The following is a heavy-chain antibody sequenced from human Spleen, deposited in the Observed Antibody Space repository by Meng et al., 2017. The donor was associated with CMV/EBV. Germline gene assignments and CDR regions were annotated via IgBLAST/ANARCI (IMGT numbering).Heavy chain of an antibody. CDR3: ARSHDWLYGMDV. Sequence: GESLKISCAASGFMFDDYGMSWVRQVPGKGLEWVSLIYGGGTTHNADSMKGRFTISRDNSKNTVYLQMNSLRADDTAVYYCARSHDWLYGMDVWGQGTAVTVSS. V-gene: IGHV3-53*01. D-gene: IGHD3-9*01. CDR1: GFMFDDYG. CDR2: IYGGGTT. J-gene: IGHJ6*02.